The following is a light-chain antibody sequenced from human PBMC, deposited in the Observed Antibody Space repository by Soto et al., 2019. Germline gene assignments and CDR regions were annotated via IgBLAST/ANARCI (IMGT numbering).Light chain of an antibody. CDR1: QSISNY. Sequence: DIQMTQSPSSLSASVGDRVTITCRASQSISNYLNWYQQKPGKAPKLLIYAASSLQSGIPSRFSGSGSGTDFTLTISSLQPDDFATYCCQQSYGTPYTFGQGTKLDIK. CDR2: AAS. V-gene: IGKV1-39*01. CDR3: QQSYGTPYT. J-gene: IGKJ2*01.